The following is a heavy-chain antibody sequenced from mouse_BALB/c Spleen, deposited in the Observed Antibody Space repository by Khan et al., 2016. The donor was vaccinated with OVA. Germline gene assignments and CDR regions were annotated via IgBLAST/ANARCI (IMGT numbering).Heavy chain of an antibody. V-gene: IGHV3-2*02. CDR1: GYSITSGYG. CDR3: ARTARIKY. J-gene: IGHJ2*01. D-gene: IGHD1-2*01. Sequence: DVKLQESGPGLVKPSQSLSLTCTVTGYSITSGYGWNWIRQFPGNKLEWMGYISYSGITNYNPSLNSRISITRDISKNQFFMQLNAVTTEDTATYYCARTARIKYWGQGTTLTVSS. CDR2: ISYSGIT.